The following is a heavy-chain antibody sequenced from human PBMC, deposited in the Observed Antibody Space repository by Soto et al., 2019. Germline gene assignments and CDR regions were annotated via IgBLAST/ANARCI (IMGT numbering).Heavy chain of an antibody. CDR2: IYYSGST. Sequence: KPSETLSLTCTVSGGSISSYYWSWIRQPPGKGLEWIGYIYYSGSTNYNPSLKSRVTISVDTSKNQFSLKLSSVTAADTAVYYCARNREIVLLWFGESNYGMDVWGQGTTVTVSS. CDR1: GGSISSYY. D-gene: IGHD3-10*01. V-gene: IGHV4-59*01. CDR3: ARNREIVLLWFGESNYGMDV. J-gene: IGHJ6*02.